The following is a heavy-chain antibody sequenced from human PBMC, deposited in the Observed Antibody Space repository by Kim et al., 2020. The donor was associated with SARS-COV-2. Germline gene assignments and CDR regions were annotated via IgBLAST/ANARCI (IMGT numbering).Heavy chain of an antibody. Sequence: YYADSVKGRFTISRDNSKNTLELQMNRLRAEDTAVYYCARAMIVVGTFDYWGQGTLVTVSS. CDR3: ARAMIVVGTFDY. J-gene: IGHJ4*02. D-gene: IGHD3-22*01. V-gene: IGHV3-30*01.